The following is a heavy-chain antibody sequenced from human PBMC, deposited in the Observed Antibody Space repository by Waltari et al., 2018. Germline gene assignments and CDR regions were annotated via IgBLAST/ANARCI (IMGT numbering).Heavy chain of an antibody. CDR3: ASSYDSSGYYYPFDY. Sequence: QVQLVQSGAEVKKPGSSVKVSCKASGGTFSSYAISCVRQAPRPGLDWMGGIHPIFGTANYAQKFQGRVTITADESTSTAYMELSSLRSEDTAVYYCASSYDSSGYYYPFDYWGQGTLVTVSS. V-gene: IGHV1-69*12. D-gene: IGHD3-22*01. J-gene: IGHJ4*02. CDR1: GGTFSSYA. CDR2: IHPIFGTA.